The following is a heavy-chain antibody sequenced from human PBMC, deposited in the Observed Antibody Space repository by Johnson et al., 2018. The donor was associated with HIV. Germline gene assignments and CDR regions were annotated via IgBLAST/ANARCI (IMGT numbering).Heavy chain of an antibody. CDR2: IKSKTDGGTT. Sequence: VQLVESGGGLVQPGGSLRLSCAASGFTFSNAWMSWVRQAPGKGLEWVGRIKSKTDGGTTDYAAPVKGRFIISRDDSKNTLYLQMNSRNSEDTAGYYCTTDGCGSGSHDAFDIWGQGTIVTVSS. V-gene: IGHV3-15*01. CDR1: GFTFSNAW. D-gene: IGHD1-26*01. J-gene: IGHJ3*02. CDR3: TTDGCGSGSHDAFDI.